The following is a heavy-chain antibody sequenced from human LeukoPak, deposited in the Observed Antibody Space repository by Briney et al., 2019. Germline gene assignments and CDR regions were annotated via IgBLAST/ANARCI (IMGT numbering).Heavy chain of an antibody. CDR3: ARDWPRHFEYSSSQNWFDP. J-gene: IGHJ5*02. D-gene: IGHD6-6*01. CDR1: GYTFTSYA. V-gene: IGHV7-4-1*02. CDR2: INTNTGNP. Sequence: GASVKVSCKASGYTFTSYAMNWVRQAPGQGLEWMGWINTNTGNPTYAQGFTGRFVFSLDTSVSTAYLQISSLKAEDTAVYYCARDWPRHFEYSSSQNWFDPWGQGTLVTVSS.